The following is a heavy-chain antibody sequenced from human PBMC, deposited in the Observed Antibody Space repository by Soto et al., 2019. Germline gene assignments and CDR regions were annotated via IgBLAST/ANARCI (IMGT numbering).Heavy chain of an antibody. D-gene: IGHD6-19*01. J-gene: IGHJ4*02. V-gene: IGHV4-4*02. Sequence: QVQLQESGPGLVKPSGTLSLTCAVSSGSISSSNWWSWVRQPPGKGLEWIGEIYHSGSTNYNPSLKCRVTISVDKSKNQFSLKLSSVTAADTAVYYCARDRAYSSGWSFDYWGQGTLVTVSS. CDR3: ARDRAYSSGWSFDY. CDR1: SGSISSSNW. CDR2: IYHSGST.